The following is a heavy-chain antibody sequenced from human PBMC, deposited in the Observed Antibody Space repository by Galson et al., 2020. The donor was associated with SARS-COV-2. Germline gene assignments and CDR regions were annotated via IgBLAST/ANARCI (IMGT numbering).Heavy chain of an antibody. CDR2: IYYTGST. V-gene: IGHV4-39*07. Sequence: SETLSLTCTVSGGSISSNNYYWGWIRQPPGKRLEWIAIIYYTGSTYYNPSLKSRVTISLDRSQNQFSLRLTSVTAADTAVYYCARHRNGWYDGTCYGPGWFDPWGQGTLVTVSS. J-gene: IGHJ5*02. CDR1: GGSISSNNYY. CDR3: ARHRNGWYDGTCYGPGWFDP. D-gene: IGHD2-15*01.